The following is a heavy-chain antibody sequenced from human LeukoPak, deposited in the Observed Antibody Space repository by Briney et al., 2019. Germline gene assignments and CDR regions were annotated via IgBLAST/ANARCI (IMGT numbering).Heavy chain of an antibody. J-gene: IGHJ5*02. CDR2: ISSSGGST. CDR1: GFTFYNYA. Sequence: GGSLRLPCAASGFTFYNYAMTWVRQAPGKGPEWVSSISSSGGSTYYADSVKGRFTISRDNSKNTVYLQMNSLRAEDTAVFYCAKSSLLEWLSRQSWFDPWGQGTLVTVSS. V-gene: IGHV3-23*01. CDR3: AKSSLLEWLSRQSWFDP. D-gene: IGHD3-3*01.